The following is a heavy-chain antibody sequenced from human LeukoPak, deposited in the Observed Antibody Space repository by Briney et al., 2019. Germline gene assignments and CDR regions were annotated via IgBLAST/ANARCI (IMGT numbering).Heavy chain of an antibody. CDR1: GFTFSSYG. J-gene: IGHJ1*01. Sequence: PGGSLRLSCAASGFTFSSYGMHWVRQAPGKGLEWVAVISYDGSNKYYADSVKGRFTISRDNSKNTLYLQMNSLRAEDTAVYYCAKDRGGSSSSWYAEYFQHWGQGTLVTVSS. CDR3: AKDRGGSSSSWYAEYFQH. CDR2: ISYDGSNK. V-gene: IGHV3-30*18. D-gene: IGHD6-13*01.